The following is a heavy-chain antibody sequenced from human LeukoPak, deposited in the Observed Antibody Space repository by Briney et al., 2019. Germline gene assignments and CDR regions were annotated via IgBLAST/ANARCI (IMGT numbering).Heavy chain of an antibody. D-gene: IGHD6-13*01. CDR3: ARVPQGSSWPYYFDY. CDR2: LSYDGGGQ. Sequence: GGSLRLSCAASGFTFSNAWMRWVRQAPGKGLEWVALLSYDGGGQYYADSVKGRFTISRDISKNTVYLQTSSLRVEDTAVYYCARVPQGSSWPYYFDYWGQGTLVTVSS. J-gene: IGHJ4*02. V-gene: IGHV3-30-3*01. CDR1: GFTFSNAW.